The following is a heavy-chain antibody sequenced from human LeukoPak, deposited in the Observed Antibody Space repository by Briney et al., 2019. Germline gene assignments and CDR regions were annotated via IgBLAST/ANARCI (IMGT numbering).Heavy chain of an antibody. CDR2: ISYGGSNK. CDR3: ARGYYDSNP. Sequence: GRSLRLSCAASGFTFSSYGMHWVRQASGKGLEWVAVISYGGSNKYYADSVKGRFTISRDNSKNTLYLQMNSLRAEDTAVYYCARGYYDSNPWGQGTLVTVSS. D-gene: IGHD3-22*01. CDR1: GFTFSSYG. V-gene: IGHV3-30*03. J-gene: IGHJ5*02.